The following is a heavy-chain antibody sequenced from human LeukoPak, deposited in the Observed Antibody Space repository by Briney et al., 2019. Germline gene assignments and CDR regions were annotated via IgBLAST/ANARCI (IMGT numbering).Heavy chain of an antibody. D-gene: IGHD3-10*01. Sequence: GGSLRLSCAASGFTFSGYSMNWVRQAPGKGLEWVGRIKSKTDGETRDYAAPVKGRFTISRDDSKNTVYLQMNSLKSEDTAVYYCTKEASGALDPWGQGTLSPSPQ. CDR3: TKEASGALDP. J-gene: IGHJ5*02. V-gene: IGHV3-15*01. CDR1: GFTFSGYS. CDR2: IKSKTDGETR.